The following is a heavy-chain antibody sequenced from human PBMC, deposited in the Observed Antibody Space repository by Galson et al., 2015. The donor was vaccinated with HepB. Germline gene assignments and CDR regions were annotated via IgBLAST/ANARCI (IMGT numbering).Heavy chain of an antibody. CDR2: ISSDSTTM. V-gene: IGHV3-48*04. CDR1: GFTFSDYS. D-gene: IGHD3-10*01. CDR3: ARCPFRNYYGSGTYFDY. Sequence: SLRLSCAASGFTFSDYSVSWVRLAPGKGLEWISYISSDSTTMYYADSVKGRSTISRDSAENSLYLQMNSLRVEDSAVYYCARCPFRNYYGSGTYFDYWGQGTQVVVSS. J-gene: IGHJ4*02.